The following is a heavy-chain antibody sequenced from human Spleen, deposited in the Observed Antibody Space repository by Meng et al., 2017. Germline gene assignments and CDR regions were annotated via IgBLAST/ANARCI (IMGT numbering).Heavy chain of an antibody. CDR2: IIPIFGTA. J-gene: IGHJ5*02. CDR3: AIGPYCGGDCLNWFDP. D-gene: IGHD2-21*02. Sequence: QARVVQSGEGVKKPGSSGKVSCKASGGTFSSYAISWVRQAPGQGLEWMGGIIPIFGTANYAQKFQGRVTITTDESTSTAYMELSSLRSEDTAVYYCAIGPYCGGDCLNWFDPWGQGTLVTVSS. CDR1: GGTFSSYA. V-gene: IGHV1-69*05.